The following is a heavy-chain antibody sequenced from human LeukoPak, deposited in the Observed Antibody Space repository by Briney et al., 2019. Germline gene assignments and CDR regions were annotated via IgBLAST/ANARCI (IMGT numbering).Heavy chain of an antibody. V-gene: IGHV3-48*02. D-gene: IGHD7-27*01. J-gene: IGHJ4*02. CDR3: AKAGSNWGYFDY. CDR2: ISSSGSTI. CDR1: GFAFSSYS. Sequence: GGSLRLSCAASGFAFSSYSMNWVRQAPGKGLEWVSYISSSGSTIYYAGSVKGRFTISRDSAKNSLYLQMNSLRDEDTAVYYCAKAGSNWGYFDYWGQGTLVTVSS.